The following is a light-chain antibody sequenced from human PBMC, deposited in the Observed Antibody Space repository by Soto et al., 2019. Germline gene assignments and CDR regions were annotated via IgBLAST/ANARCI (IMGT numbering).Light chain of an antibody. J-gene: IGLJ1*01. CDR1: SSDVGSYNL. CDR3: SSYTSGGNYV. CDR2: EGS. Sequence: QSVLTQPASVSGSPGQSITISCTGTSSDVGSYNLVSWYQQHPGKAPKLMIYEGSKRPSGVSNRFSGSKSGNTASLTISGLQAEDEADYYCSSYTSGGNYVFGTGTKVTVL. V-gene: IGLV2-14*02.